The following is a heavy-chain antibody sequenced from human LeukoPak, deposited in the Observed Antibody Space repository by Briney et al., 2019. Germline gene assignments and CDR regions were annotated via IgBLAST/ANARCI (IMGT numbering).Heavy chain of an antibody. D-gene: IGHD3-10*02. CDR1: GFTFSDYY. Sequence: GGSLRLSCAASGFTFSDYYMSWIRQAPGKGLEWVSYISSSGSTIYYADSVKGRFTISRDNSKNTVHLQMNSLRVEDTSVYYCAREISMFVNAFDLWGQGTLVAVSS. J-gene: IGHJ3*01. V-gene: IGHV3-11*04. CDR3: AREISMFVNAFDL. CDR2: ISSSGSTI.